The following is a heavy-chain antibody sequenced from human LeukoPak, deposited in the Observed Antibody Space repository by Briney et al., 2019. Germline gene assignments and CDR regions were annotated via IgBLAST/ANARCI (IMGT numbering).Heavy chain of an antibody. D-gene: IGHD1-26*01. Sequence: ASVKVSCKASGGTFSSYAISWVRQAPGQGLEWMGWISTFNGNRHYAQKLQDRVTMTTDTSTSTVYMELRSLRSDDTAVYYCARGVLSGSAPFDYWGQGTLVIVSS. CDR3: ARGVLSGSAPFDY. V-gene: IGHV1-18*01. CDR2: ISTFNGNR. J-gene: IGHJ4*02. CDR1: GGTFSSYA.